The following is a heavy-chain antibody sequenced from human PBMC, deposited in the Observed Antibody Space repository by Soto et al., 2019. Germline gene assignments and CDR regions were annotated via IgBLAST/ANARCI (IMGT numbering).Heavy chain of an antibody. CDR3: AKPANGWFSAFDI. V-gene: IGHV3-23*01. CDR2: ISGSGGTT. Sequence: EVQLLESGGGLVQPGGSLRLSCAASGFTFSSYAMSWVRQAPGKGLEWVSAISGSGGTTYYADSVKGRFTFSRDNSTNPLYLQMNSLRAEDTAVDYCAKPANGWFSAFDIWGQGTMVTGSS. D-gene: IGHD6-19*01. J-gene: IGHJ3*02. CDR1: GFTFSSYA.